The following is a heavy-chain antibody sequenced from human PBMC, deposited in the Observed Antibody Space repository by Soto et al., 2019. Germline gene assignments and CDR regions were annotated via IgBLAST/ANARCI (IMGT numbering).Heavy chain of an antibody. Sequence: GESLNISCKGSCYSFTSYWSGCVPQMPGKGLEWMGIIYPGDSDTRYSPSFQCQVTISADKSIRTAYLQWSSLKPSDTAMYYCARRAQDIVVVPAATRYYYYYMDVWGKGTTVTVSS. J-gene: IGHJ6*03. V-gene: IGHV5-51*01. D-gene: IGHD2-2*01. CDR3: ARRAQDIVVVPAATRYYYYYMDV. CDR2: IYPGDSDT. CDR1: CYSFTSYW.